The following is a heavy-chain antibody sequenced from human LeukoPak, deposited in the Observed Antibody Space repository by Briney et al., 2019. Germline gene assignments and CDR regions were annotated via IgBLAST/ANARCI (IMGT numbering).Heavy chain of an antibody. CDR1: GFTVSRNY. CDR3: AYYYGSGIRDY. J-gene: IGHJ4*02. CDR2: IYSGGST. D-gene: IGHD3-10*01. Sequence: GGSLRLSCAASGFTVSRNYMSWVRQAPGKGLEWVSVIYSGGSTYYADSVKGRFTISRHNSKNTLYLQMNSLRAEDTAVYYCAYYYGSGIRDYWGQGTLVTVSS. V-gene: IGHV3-53*04.